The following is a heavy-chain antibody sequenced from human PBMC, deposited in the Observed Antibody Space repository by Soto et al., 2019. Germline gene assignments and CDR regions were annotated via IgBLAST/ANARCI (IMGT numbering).Heavy chain of an antibody. CDR3: ARDPAP. J-gene: IGHJ5*02. CDR2: IYNSGST. V-gene: IGHV4-31*03. CDR1: GGSISSGGYY. Sequence: QVQLQESGPGLVKPSQNLSLTCTVSGGSISSGGYYWSWIRQHPGKGLEWIGYIYNSGSTYYNPYLQSRVTISADTSKDQFSLKLSSVTAADKAVYYCARDPAPWGQGTLVTVSS.